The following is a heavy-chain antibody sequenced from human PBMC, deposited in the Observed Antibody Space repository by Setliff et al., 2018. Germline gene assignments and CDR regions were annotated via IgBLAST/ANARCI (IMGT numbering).Heavy chain of an antibody. CDR1: GGPFSSYY. CDR2: INHSGST. CDR3: ARAGPTVTFFRVLVISWWDP. V-gene: IGHV4-34*01. D-gene: IGHD3-3*01. Sequence: PSETLSLTCAVYGGPFSSYYWSWIRQPPGKGLEWIGEINHSGSTNYNPSLKSRVTISVDTSKNQFSLKLSSVTAADTATYYCARAGPTVTFFRVLVISWWDPWGQGSLVTVSS. J-gene: IGHJ5*02.